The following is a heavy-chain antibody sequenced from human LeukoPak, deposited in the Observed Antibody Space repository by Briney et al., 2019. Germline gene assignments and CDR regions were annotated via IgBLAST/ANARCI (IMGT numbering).Heavy chain of an antibody. CDR3: ARDVYYYDSSGYDY. J-gene: IGHJ4*02. CDR1: GGTFSSYA. CDR2: IIPIFGTA. D-gene: IGHD3-22*01. V-gene: IGHV1-69*13. Sequence: GASVKVSCKASGGTFSSYAISWVRQAPGQGLEWMGGIIPIFGTANYAQKFQGRVTITADESTSTAYMELSSLRSEDTAVYYCARDVYYYDSSGYDYWGQGTLVTVSS.